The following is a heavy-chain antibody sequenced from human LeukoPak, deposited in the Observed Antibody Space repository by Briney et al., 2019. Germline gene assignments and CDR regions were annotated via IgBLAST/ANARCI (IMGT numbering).Heavy chain of an antibody. CDR2: INHSGST. Sequence: SETLSLTCAVYGGSFRGYYWSWIRQPPGKGLEWIGEINHSGSTNYNPSLKSRVTISVDTSKNQFSLRLSSVTAADTAVYYCARHGPYDYVWGSYRNNWFDPWGQGTLVTVSS. CDR1: GGSFRGYY. J-gene: IGHJ5*02. D-gene: IGHD3-16*02. V-gene: IGHV4-34*01. CDR3: ARHGPYDYVWGSYRNNWFDP.